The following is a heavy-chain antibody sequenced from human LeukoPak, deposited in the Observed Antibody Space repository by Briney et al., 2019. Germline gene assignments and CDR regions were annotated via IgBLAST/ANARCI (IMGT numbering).Heavy chain of an antibody. CDR3: ARASGYSGYDPFDY. Sequence: QTGGSLRLSCAASGFTVSSNYMSWVRQAPGKGLEWVSVIYSGGDTYYADSVKGRFTISRDNSNNTLYLRMHTLRAEDTAVYYCARASGYSGYDPFDYWGQGTLVTVSS. CDR1: GFTVSSNY. CDR2: IYSGGDT. V-gene: IGHV3-53*01. J-gene: IGHJ4*02. D-gene: IGHD5-12*01.